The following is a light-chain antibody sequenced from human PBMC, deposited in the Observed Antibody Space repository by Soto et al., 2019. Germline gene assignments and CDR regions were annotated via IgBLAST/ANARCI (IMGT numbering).Light chain of an antibody. Sequence: QSVLTQPPSASGTPGQRVTISCSGSSSNIGSNTVNWYQQLPGTAPKLLIYNNNQRPSGVPDRFSGSKSGTSAYLAISGLQSEDEADYYCAAWDDSLNGLVFGTGTKLTV. CDR3: AAWDDSLNGLV. CDR1: SSNIGSNT. V-gene: IGLV1-44*01. CDR2: NNN. J-gene: IGLJ1*01.